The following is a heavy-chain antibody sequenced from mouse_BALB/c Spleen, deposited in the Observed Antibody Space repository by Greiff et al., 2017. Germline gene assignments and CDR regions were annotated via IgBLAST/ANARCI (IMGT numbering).Heavy chain of an antibody. J-gene: IGHJ3*01. CDR3: VRQTGSSAWFAY. V-gene: IGHV2-9-2*01. D-gene: IGHD1-1*01. CDR2: IWTGGGT. CDR1: GFSLTSYD. Sequence: VQLQESGPGLVAPSQSLSITCTVSGFSLTSYDISWIRQPPGKGLEWLGVIWTGGGTNYNSAFMSRLSISKDNSKSQVFLKMNSLQTDDTAIYYCVRQTGSSAWFAYWGRGTLVTVSA.